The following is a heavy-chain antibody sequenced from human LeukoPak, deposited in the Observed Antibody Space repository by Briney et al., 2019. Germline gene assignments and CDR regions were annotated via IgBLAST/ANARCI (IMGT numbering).Heavy chain of an antibody. CDR3: AAPPAGGSCSWYGDGSAAEGAFDI. CDR1: GGTFSSYA. D-gene: IGHD6-13*01. Sequence: ASVKVSCKASGGTFSSYAISWVRQAPGQGLEWMGGIIPIFGTANCAQKFQGRVTITTDESTSTAYMELSSLRSEDTAVYYCAAPPAGGSCSWYGDGSAAEGAFDIWGQGTMVTVSS. CDR2: IIPIFGTA. J-gene: IGHJ3*02. V-gene: IGHV1-69*05.